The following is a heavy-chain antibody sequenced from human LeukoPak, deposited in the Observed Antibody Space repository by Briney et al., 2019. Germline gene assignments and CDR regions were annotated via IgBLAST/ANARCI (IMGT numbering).Heavy chain of an antibody. J-gene: IGHJ6*03. V-gene: IGHV3-48*01. CDR3: ASYYYYYMDV. Sequence: GGSLRLSCAASGFTFGSYSMNWVRQAPGKGLEWISYISTSSSTIYYADSVKGRFTISGDNAKNSLYLQMNSLRADDTAVYYCASYYYYYMDVWGKGTTVTVSS. CDR1: GFTFGSYS. CDR2: ISTSSSTI.